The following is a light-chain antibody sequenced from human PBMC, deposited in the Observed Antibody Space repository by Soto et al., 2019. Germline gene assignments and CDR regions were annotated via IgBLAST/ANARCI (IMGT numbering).Light chain of an antibody. CDR1: QSVSRY. V-gene: IGKV3-11*01. Sequence: EIVLTQSPATLSLSPGERVTLSCRASQSVSRYLAWYRQNPGQAPRLLIYDASNRATGIPARFSGSGSGTDFTLTICSLEPEDFAVYYCQQRSIWPRTLGQGSKVEI. CDR2: DAS. J-gene: IGKJ1*01. CDR3: QQRSIWPRT.